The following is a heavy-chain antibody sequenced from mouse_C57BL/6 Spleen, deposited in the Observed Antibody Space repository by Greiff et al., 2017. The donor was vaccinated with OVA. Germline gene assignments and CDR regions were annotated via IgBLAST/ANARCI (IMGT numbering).Heavy chain of an antibody. CDR3: ARGGITTVVDRYFDV. CDR1: GYTFTDYY. J-gene: IGHJ1*03. V-gene: IGHV1-19*01. D-gene: IGHD1-1*01. CDR2: INPYNGGT. Sequence: EVQLQESGPVLVKPGASVKMSCKASGYTFTDYYMNWVKQSHGKSLEWIGVINPYNGGTSYNQKFKGKATLTVDKSSSTAYMELNSLTSEDSAVYYCARGGITTVVDRYFDVWGTGTTVTVSS.